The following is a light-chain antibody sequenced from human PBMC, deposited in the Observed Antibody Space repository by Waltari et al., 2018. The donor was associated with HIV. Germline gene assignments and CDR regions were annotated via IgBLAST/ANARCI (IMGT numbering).Light chain of an antibody. CDR2: EGI. V-gene: IGLV2-23*01. J-gene: IGLJ2*01. CDR1: SSDIGNYNL. CDR3: SSYGGSSNLL. Sequence: QSALTQPASVSGSPGQSITISCTGTSSDIGNYNLVSWYKQHPGKAPKLIIYEGIKRPSGVSNRISCSKSANTASLTISGLQAEDDADYFCSSYGGSSNLLFGGGTKLTVL.